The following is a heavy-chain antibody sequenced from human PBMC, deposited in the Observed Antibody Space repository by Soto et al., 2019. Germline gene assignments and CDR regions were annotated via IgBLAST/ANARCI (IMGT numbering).Heavy chain of an antibody. J-gene: IGHJ4*02. CDR1: GFNVNTDY. CDR2: INSGETT. CDR3: TRDGRGLGRLSLFEY. Sequence: GSLRLSCAASGFNVNTDYMNWVRQTPGKGLERVASINSGETTYYAASVRVRFTLSSDKAKNTVYFQLSRLRIEDTAVYYCTRDGRGLGRLSLFEYWGQGVLVTVSS. D-gene: IGHD2-21*02. V-gene: IGHV3-53*01.